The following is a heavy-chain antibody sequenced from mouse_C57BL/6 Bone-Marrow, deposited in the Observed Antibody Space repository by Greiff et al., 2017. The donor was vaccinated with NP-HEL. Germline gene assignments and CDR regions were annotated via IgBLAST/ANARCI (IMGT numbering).Heavy chain of an antibody. CDR3: ARPVSAWFAY. J-gene: IGHJ3*01. CDR1: GYTFTSYW. Sequence: VKVVESGAELVRPGTSVKLSCKASGYTFTSYWMHWVKQRPGQGLEWIGVIDPSDSYTNYNQKFKGKATLTVDTSSSTDYMHLSSLTSEDSAVYYCARPVSAWFAYWGQGTLVTVSA. CDR2: IDPSDSYT. V-gene: IGHV1-59*01.